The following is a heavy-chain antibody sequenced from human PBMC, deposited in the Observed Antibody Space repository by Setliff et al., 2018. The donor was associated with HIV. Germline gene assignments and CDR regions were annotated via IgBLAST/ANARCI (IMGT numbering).Heavy chain of an antibody. V-gene: IGHV1-8*01. CDR2: MNPKSGNT. CDR3: ARAGGASCSYWGCHDILTGKYNDYCYYMDV. J-gene: IGHJ6*03. Sequence: ASVKVSCKASGYSFTSYDINWVRQATGQGLEWMGWMNPKSGNTGYAQKFQGRVTMTRNTSIRTAYMELNSLRSEDTAVYYCARAGGASCSYWGCHDILTGKYNDYCYYMDVWGKGTTVTVSS. D-gene: IGHD3-9*01. CDR1: GYSFTSYD.